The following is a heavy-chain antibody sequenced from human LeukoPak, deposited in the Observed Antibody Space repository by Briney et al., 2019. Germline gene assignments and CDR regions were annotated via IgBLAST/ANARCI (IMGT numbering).Heavy chain of an antibody. J-gene: IGHJ4*02. CDR1: GYTLTELS. CDR3: ATLGGYSASFDY. CDR2: FDPEDGET. Sequence: ASVKVSCKVSGYTLTELSMHWLRQAPGKGLEWMGGFDPEDGETIYAQKFQGRVTMTEDTSTDTAYMELSSLRSEDTAVYYCATLGGYSASFDYWGQGTLVTVSS. D-gene: IGHD4-11*01. V-gene: IGHV1-24*01.